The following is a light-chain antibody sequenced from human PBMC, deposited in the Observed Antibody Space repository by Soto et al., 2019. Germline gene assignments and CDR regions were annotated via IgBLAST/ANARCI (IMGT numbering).Light chain of an antibody. V-gene: IGKV3D-20*01. CDR2: DAS. Sequence: EIVLTQSPGTLSLSPGERATLSCGASQSVSFNYLAWYQQKVGLAPRLLIYDASRRATGTPDRFSGSGSGTDFTLTISRLEPEDFAVYVCQQYGSSPYTFGLGTNLEIK. CDR3: QQYGSSPYT. J-gene: IGKJ2*01. CDR1: QSVSFNY.